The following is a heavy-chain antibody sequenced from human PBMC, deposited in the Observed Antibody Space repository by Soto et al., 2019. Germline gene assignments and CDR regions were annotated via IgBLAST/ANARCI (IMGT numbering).Heavy chain of an antibody. CDR2: IYYSGST. CDR1: GCYISSSSYY. Sequence: PSETLSLTCTVSGCYISSSSYYWGWIRQPPGKGLEWIGSIYYSGSTYYNPSLKSRVTISVDTSKNQFSLKLSSVTAADTAVYYRARGVYYGSGYVSAYYYMDVWGKGTTVTVSS. J-gene: IGHJ6*03. CDR3: ARGVYYGSGYVSAYYYMDV. D-gene: IGHD3-10*01. V-gene: IGHV4-39*01.